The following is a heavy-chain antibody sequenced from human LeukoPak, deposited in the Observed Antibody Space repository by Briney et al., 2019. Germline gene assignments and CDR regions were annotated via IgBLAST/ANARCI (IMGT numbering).Heavy chain of an antibody. CDR3: ATLAAQNWFDP. CDR1: GYTFTGYY. D-gene: IGHD6-13*01. J-gene: IGHJ5*02. Sequence: GASVKVSCKASGYTFTGYYMHWVREAPGQGLEWMGRINPDSGGTNYAQKFQGRVTMTRDTSNSTAYMELSRLRSDDTAVYYCATLAAQNWFDPWGQGTLVPVSS. V-gene: IGHV1-2*06. CDR2: INPDSGGT.